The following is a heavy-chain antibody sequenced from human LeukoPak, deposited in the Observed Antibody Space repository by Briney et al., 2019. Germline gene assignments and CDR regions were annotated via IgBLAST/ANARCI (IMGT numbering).Heavy chain of an antibody. D-gene: IGHD7-27*01. Sequence: LTGGSLRLSCAASGLSFRSYAMTWVRQAPGKGLEWVSAISGSGGSTYYADSVKGRFTVSRDNSRNTLYVQMNSLRAEDTAVYYCAKGMGTNDYWGQGTLVTVSS. CDR3: AKGMGTNDY. CDR2: ISGSGGST. CDR1: GLSFRSYA. J-gene: IGHJ4*02. V-gene: IGHV3-23*01.